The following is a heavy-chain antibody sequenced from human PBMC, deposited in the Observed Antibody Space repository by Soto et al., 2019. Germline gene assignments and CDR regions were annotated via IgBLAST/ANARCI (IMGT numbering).Heavy chain of an antibody. CDR1: GGTFSNYP. CDR3: ARGNHRWLQLWYFDL. CDR2: IIPIFGTV. J-gene: IGHJ2*01. V-gene: IGHV1-69*12. D-gene: IGHD5-12*01. Sequence: QVQLVQSGAEVKKPGSSVKVSCKASGGTFSNYPISWVRQAPGQGLAWMGGIIPIFGTVNYAQKFQGRVTITADASTSTAYMELSSLRSEDTAVYYCARGNHRWLQLWYFDLWGRVTMVTVSA.